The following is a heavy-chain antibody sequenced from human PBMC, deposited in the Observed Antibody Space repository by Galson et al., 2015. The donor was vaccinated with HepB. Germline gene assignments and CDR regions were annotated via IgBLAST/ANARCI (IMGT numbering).Heavy chain of an antibody. CDR2: IDWDDDK. CDR1: GFSLSTSGMR. V-gene: IGHV2-70*04. D-gene: IGHD2-15*01. J-gene: IGHJ4*02. CDR3: ARSRYCSGGSCYYFDY. Sequence: PALVKPTQTLTLTCTFSGFSLSTSGMRVSWIRQPPGKALEWLARIDWDDDKFYSTSLKTRLTISKDTSKNQVVLTMTNMDPVDTATYYCARSRYCSGGSCYYFDYWGQGTLVTVSS.